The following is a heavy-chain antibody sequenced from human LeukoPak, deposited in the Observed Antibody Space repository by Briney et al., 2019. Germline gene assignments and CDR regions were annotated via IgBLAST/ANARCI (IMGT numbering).Heavy chain of an antibody. J-gene: IGHJ4*02. V-gene: IGHV3-21*01. CDR3: ARDDYGDYGGLDDYFDY. Sequence: PGGSLRLSCAASGFTFDDYGMSWVRQAPGKGLEWVSSISSSSSYIYYANSVKGRFTISRDNARKSLFLQMNSLRAEDTAVYYCARDDYGDYGGLDDYFDYWGQGTLVTVSS. D-gene: IGHD4-17*01. CDR1: GFTFDDYG. CDR2: ISSSSSYI.